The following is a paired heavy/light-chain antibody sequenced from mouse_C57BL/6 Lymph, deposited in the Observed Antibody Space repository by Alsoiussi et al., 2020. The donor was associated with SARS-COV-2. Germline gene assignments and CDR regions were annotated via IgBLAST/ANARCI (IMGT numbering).Heavy chain of an antibody. CDR1: GFTFSDYG. V-gene: IGHV5-17*01. J-gene: IGHJ4*01. CDR2: ISSGSSTI. CDR3: ARRDDYYAMDY. Sequence: EVQLVESGGGLVKPGGSLKLSCAASGFTFSDYGMHWVRQAPEKGLEWVAYISSGSSTIYYADTVKGRFTISRDNAKNTLFLQMTSLRSEDTAMYYCARRDDYYAMDYWGQGTSVTVSS.
Light chain of an antibody. CDR3: QQDYSSPYT. J-gene: IGKJ2*01. CDR2: YAS. V-gene: IGKV6-32*01. CDR1: QSVSND. Sequence: SIVMTQTPKFLLVSAGDRVTITCKASQSVSNDVAWYQQKPGQSPKLLIYYASNRYTGVPDRFTGSGYGTDFTFTISTVQAEDLAVYFCQQDYSSPYTFGGGTKLEIK.